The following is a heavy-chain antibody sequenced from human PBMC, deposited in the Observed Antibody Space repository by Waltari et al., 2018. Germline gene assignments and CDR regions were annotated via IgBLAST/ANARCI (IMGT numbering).Heavy chain of an antibody. CDR1: GFTVSNHY. J-gene: IGHJ4*02. CDR3: ARFSHKDY. CDR2: IYSGGNA. Sequence: EVQLVESGGGLIQPGGSLRLSCAASGFTVSNHYMSWVRQAPGKGPGWVSVIYSGGNAYYADSGKGGFTMSRDNSKNTVYLQMNSLRAEDTALYYCARFSHKDYWGQGILVTVSS. V-gene: IGHV3-53*01.